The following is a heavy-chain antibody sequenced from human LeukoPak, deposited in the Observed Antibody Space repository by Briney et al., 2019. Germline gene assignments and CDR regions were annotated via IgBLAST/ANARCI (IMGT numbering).Heavy chain of an antibody. CDR1: GFSLSTSGVG. CDR2: IYWNDDK. J-gene: IGHJ4*02. V-gene: IGHV2-5*01. Sequence: SGPTLVKPTQTLTLTCTFSGFSLSTSGVGVGWIRQPPGKALEWLAFIYWNDDKRYSPSLKSRLTITKDTSKNQVVLTMTNMDPVDTATYYCALGLGVVVNPHFDYWGQGTLVTVSS. D-gene: IGHD3-22*01. CDR3: ALGLGVVVNPHFDY.